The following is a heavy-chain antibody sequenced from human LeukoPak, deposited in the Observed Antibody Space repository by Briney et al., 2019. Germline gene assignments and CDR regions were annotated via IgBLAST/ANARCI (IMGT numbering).Heavy chain of an antibody. D-gene: IGHD3-22*01. J-gene: IGHJ4*02. CDR3: ARGNGYYQYYFDY. V-gene: IGHV5-51*01. Sequence: LGESLKISCKGSGYRFTNYWIGWVRQMPGKGLEWMGIIYPADSDTRYSPSFQGQVTISADKSTITAYLQWSSLKASDTAMYYCARGNGYYQYYFDYWGQGTLVTVSS. CDR2: IYPADSDT. CDR1: GYRFTNYW.